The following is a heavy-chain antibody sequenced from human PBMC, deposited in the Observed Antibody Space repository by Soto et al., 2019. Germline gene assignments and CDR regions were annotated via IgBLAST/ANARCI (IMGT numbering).Heavy chain of an antibody. CDR3: ARAGRPTGTTTGWCMDV. D-gene: IGHD4-17*01. Sequence: GGSLSLSCAASGFTFSSYWMSWVRQAPGKGLEWVANIKQDGSEKYYVDSVKGRMTITRDNAKNSLYLQLNSLRAEDAAVSYWARAGRPTGTTTGWCMDVWGQGTTVTVSS. CDR1: GFTFSSYW. CDR2: IKQDGSEK. V-gene: IGHV3-7*01. J-gene: IGHJ6*02.